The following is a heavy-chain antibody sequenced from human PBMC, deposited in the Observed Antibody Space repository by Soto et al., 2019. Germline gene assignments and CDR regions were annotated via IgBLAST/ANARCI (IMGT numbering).Heavy chain of an antibody. CDR3: ARGTYEDY. D-gene: IGHD3-3*01. J-gene: IGHJ4*02. CDR1: GYAFTTYG. CDR2: ISAHNGNT. Sequence: QVHLVQSGAEVKKPGASVKVSCKGSGYAFTTYGITWVRQAPGQGLEWMGWISAHNGNTNYAQKLQGRVTVTRDTSISTAYMVLRRLNYHDTAVYYCARGTYEDYWGQRALVTVSS. V-gene: IGHV1-18*01.